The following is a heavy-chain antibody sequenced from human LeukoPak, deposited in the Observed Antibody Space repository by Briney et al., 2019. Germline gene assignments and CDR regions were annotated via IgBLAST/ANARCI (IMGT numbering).Heavy chain of an antibody. Sequence: GASVKVSCKASGYTFTGYYMHWVRQAPGQGLEWMGWINPNSGGTNYAQKFQGRVTMTRDTSISTACMELSRLRSDDTAVYYCARVARDEYYDILTGYYSPHFDYWGQGTLVTVSS. CDR2: INPNSGGT. CDR3: ARVARDEYYDILTGYYSPHFDY. CDR1: GYTFTGYY. V-gene: IGHV1-2*02. J-gene: IGHJ4*02. D-gene: IGHD3-9*01.